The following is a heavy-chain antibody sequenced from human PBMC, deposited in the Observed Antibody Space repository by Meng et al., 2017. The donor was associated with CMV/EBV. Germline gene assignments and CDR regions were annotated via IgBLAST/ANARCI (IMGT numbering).Heavy chain of an antibody. CDR3: ARGDSSSWYSVYYYYYYYGMDV. CDR1: GGSFSGYY. J-gene: IGHJ6*02. CDR2: INHSGST. V-gene: IGHV4-34*01. Sequence: SQTLSLTCAVYGGSFSGYYWSWIRQPPGKGLEWIGEINHSGSTNYNPSLKSRVTISVDTSKNQFSLKLSSVTAADTAVYYCARGDSSSWYSVYYYYYYYGMDVWGQGTTVTVSS. D-gene: IGHD6-13*01.